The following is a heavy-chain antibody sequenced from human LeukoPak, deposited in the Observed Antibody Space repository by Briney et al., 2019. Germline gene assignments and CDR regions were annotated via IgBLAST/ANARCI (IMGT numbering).Heavy chain of an antibody. CDR2: ISGSGGST. D-gene: IGHD3-22*01. J-gene: IGHJ4*02. CDR3: AKDQYYYDSSGRPDLGY. Sequence: GGSLRLSCAASGFTFSSYAMSWVRQAPGKGLEWVSAISGSGGSTYYADSVKGRFTISRDNSKNTLYLQMNSLRAEDTAVHYCAKDQYYYDSSGRPDLGYWGQGTLVTVSS. V-gene: IGHV3-23*01. CDR1: GFTFSSYA.